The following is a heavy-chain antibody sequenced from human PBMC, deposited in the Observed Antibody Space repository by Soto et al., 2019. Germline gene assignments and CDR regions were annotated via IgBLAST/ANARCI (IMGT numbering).Heavy chain of an antibody. Sequence: QVQLVKSGAEVKKPGSWVKFSCNASGGPFSDYSINWVRQAPGQGLEWMGGIIPIFATPTYAQKFQGRVTITADKSTSTSYTELRNLRSDDTAIYFCARDSGYITNSSLDLVDYWGQGALGTVTS. CDR2: IIPIFATP. V-gene: IGHV1-69*06. CDR1: GGPFSDYS. CDR3: ARDSGYITNSSLDLVDY. D-gene: IGHD3-10*01. J-gene: IGHJ4*02.